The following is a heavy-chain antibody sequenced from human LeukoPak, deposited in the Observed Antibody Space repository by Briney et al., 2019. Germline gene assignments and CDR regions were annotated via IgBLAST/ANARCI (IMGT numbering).Heavy chain of an antibody. CDR1: GYSISSGYY. V-gene: IGHV4-38-2*02. Sequence: SETLSLTCTVSGYSISSGYYWGWIRQPPGKGLEWIGSIYHSGSTNYNPSLKSRVTISVDKSKNQFSLKLSSVTAADTAVYYCARSPITIFGVVIHLDPWGQGTLVTVSS. CDR3: ARSPITIFGVVIHLDP. D-gene: IGHD3-3*01. J-gene: IGHJ5*02. CDR2: IYHSGST.